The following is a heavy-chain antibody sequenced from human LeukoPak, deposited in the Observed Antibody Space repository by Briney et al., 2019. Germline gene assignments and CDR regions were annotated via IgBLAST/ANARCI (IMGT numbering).Heavy chain of an antibody. V-gene: IGHV1-69*05. D-gene: IGHD6-6*01. CDR3: ARGGSSSSFRFDP. CDR2: IIPIFGTA. J-gene: IGHJ5*02. Sequence: GASVKVSCKASGGTFSSYAISWVRQAPGQGLEWMGGIIPIFGTANYAQKFQGRVTITTDESTSTAYMELSSLRSEDTAVYYCARGGSSSSFRFDPWGQGTLVTVSS. CDR1: GGTFSSYA.